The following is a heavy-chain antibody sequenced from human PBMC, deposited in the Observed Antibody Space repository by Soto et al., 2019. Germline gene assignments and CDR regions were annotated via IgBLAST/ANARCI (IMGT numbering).Heavy chain of an antibody. J-gene: IGHJ4*02. Sequence: PSETLSLTCAVSGYSISSSNWWGWIRQPPGKGLKWIGYIYYSGTTYYNPSLKSRVTMSVDTSKNQFSLKLTSVTAVDTAVYYCARREIQGPIDYWGQGTLVTVS. CDR1: GYSISSSNW. D-gene: IGHD1-26*01. V-gene: IGHV4-28*01. CDR2: IYYSGTT. CDR3: ARREIQGPIDY.